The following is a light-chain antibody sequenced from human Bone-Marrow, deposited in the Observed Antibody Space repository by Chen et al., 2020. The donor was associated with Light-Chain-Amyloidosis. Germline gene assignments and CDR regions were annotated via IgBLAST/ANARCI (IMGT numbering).Light chain of an antibody. Sequence: SHVLTQPSSVSVAPGQTATIACGGNNIGSTSVHWYQQTPGQAPLLGVYDDSDRPSGIPERLSGSNSGNTATLTISRVEAGDEADYYCQVWDRSSDRPVFGGGTKLTVL. CDR2: DDS. V-gene: IGLV3-21*02. J-gene: IGLJ3*02. CDR1: NIGSTS. CDR3: QVWDRSSDRPV.